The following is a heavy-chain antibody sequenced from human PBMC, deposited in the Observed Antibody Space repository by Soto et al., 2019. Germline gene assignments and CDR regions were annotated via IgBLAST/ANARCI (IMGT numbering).Heavy chain of an antibody. D-gene: IGHD2-15*01. V-gene: IGHV3-33*01. CDR1: GFTFSSYG. J-gene: IGHJ6*02. CDR3: ARDKVVVVAARGYYYYGMDV. Sequence: PGGSLRLSCAASGFTFSSYGMHWVRQAPGKGLEWVAVIWYDGSNKYYADSVKGRFTISRDNSKNTLYLQMNSLRAEDTAVYYCARDKVVVVAARGYYYYGMDVWGQGTTVTVSS. CDR2: IWYDGSNK.